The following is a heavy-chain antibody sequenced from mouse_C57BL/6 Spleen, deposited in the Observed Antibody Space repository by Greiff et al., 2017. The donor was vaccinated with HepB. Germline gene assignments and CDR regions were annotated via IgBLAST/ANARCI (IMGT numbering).Heavy chain of an antibody. D-gene: IGHD2-5*01. J-gene: IGHJ4*01. CDR3: AREGYYSKMDYAMDY. CDR1: GFTFSDYY. CDR2: INYDGSST. Sequence: DVHLVESEGGLVQPGSSMKLSCTASGFTFSDYYMARVRQVPEKGLEWVANINYDGSSTYYLDSLKSRFIISRDNAKNILYLQMSSLKSEDTATYYCAREGYYSKMDYAMDYWGQGTSVTVSS. V-gene: IGHV5-16*01.